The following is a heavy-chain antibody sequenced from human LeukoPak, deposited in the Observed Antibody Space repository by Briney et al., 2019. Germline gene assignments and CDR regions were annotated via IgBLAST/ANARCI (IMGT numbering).Heavy chain of an antibody. D-gene: IGHD3-9*01. V-gene: IGHV3-23*01. CDR2: ISGSGGST. Sequence: GGSLRLSCAASGFTFSSYGMSWVRQAPGKGLEWVSAISGSGGSTYYADSVKGRFTISRDNSKNTLYLQMNSLRAEDTAVYYCAKDGSQVLRYFDWLLSAYFDYWGQGTLVTVSS. J-gene: IGHJ4*02. CDR1: GFTFSSYG. CDR3: AKDGSQVLRYFDWLLSAYFDY.